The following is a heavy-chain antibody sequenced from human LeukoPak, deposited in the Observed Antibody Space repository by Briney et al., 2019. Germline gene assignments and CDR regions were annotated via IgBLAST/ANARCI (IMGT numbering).Heavy chain of an antibody. CDR2: IYFTGST. CDR1: GASLSNGSSF. J-gene: IGHJ4*02. Sequence: SQTLSLTCTVSGASLSNGSSFWSWIRQPAGKGLKWIGRIYFTGSTSYNPSLKSRVTMSIHTPTNEISLKLISVTAADTAVYYCARDVIGYSSSWYSDYWGPGTLVSVSS. D-gene: IGHD2-2*01. V-gene: IGHV4-61*02. CDR3: ARDVIGYSSSWYSDY.